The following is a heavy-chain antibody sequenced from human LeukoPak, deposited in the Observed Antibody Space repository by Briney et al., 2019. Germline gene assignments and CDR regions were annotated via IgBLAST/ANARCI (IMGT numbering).Heavy chain of an antibody. CDR2: IIPILGIA. Sequence: VASVKVSCKASGGTFSSYTISWVRQAPGQGLEWMGRIIPILGIANYAQKFQGRVTITADKSTSTAYMELSSPRSEDTAVYYCARIGRWGTQVDYWGQGTLVTVSS. D-gene: IGHD3-16*01. CDR1: GGTFSSYT. J-gene: IGHJ4*02. V-gene: IGHV1-69*02. CDR3: ARIGRWGTQVDY.